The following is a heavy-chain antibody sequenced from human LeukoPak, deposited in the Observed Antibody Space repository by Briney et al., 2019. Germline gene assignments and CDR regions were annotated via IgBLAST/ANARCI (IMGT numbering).Heavy chain of an antibody. CDR1: GFAFSSYA. CDR2: ISGGGGTT. D-gene: IGHD2-2*01. CDR3: AKSKTTSWSDFDY. V-gene: IGHV3-23*01. J-gene: IGHJ4*02. Sequence: GGSLRLSCAASGFAFSSYAMSWVRQAPGKGLEWVSAISGGGGTTYYADSVKGRFTISRDNSKNTLSLQMNGLRAEDTAVYYCAKSKTTSWSDFDYWGQGTLVTVSS.